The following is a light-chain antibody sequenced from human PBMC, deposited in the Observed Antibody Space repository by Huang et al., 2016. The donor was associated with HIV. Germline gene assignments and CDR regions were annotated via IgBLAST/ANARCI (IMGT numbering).Light chain of an antibody. CDR1: QSVSSNF. CDR2: GAS. J-gene: IGKJ4*01. CDR3: QQYGSSPLT. Sequence: EIVLTQSPGTLSLSPGERVTLSCRASQSVSSNFLAWYQQKPGQAPRFLIYGASTRATGVPDRFSGSWSGTDFTLTISRLEPEDFAVYYCQQYGSSPLTFGGGTKVEIK. V-gene: IGKV3-20*01.